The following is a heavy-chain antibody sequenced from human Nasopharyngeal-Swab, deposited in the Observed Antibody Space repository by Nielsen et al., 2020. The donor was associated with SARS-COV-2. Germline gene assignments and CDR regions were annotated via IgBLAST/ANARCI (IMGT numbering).Heavy chain of an antibody. CDR3: ARDGYGSGTDYYYYGMDV. CDR2: IKQDGSEK. D-gene: IGHD3-10*01. Sequence: GGSLRLSCAASGFTFSSYWMHWVRQAPGKGLEWVANIKQDGSEKYYVDSVKGRFTISRDNAKNSLYLQMNSLRAEDTAVYYCARDGYGSGTDYYYYGMDVWGQGTTVTVSS. V-gene: IGHV3-7*01. J-gene: IGHJ6*02. CDR1: GFTFSSYW.